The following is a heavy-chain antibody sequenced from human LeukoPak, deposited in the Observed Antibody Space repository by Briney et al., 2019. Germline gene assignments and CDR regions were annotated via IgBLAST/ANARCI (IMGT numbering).Heavy chain of an antibody. CDR2: ISSSSSYI. J-gene: IGHJ3*02. CDR3: ARGKDAWITDAFDI. D-gene: IGHD3-16*01. CDR1: GFTFRTYT. V-gene: IGHV3-21*01. Sequence: PGGSLRLSCAASGFTFRTYTMNWVRQTPGKGLEWVSSISSSSSYIYYADSVKGRFAISRDNAKNSLYLQMNSLRAGDTAVYYCARGKDAWITDAFDIWGQGTMVTVSS.